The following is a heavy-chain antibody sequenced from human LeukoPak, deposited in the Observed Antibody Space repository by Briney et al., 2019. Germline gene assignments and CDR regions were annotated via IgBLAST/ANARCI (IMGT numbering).Heavy chain of an antibody. V-gene: IGHV4-59*01. J-gene: IGHJ6*03. CDR3: ARKDYYMDV. CDR1: GGSLSSYY. CDR2: IYYSGST. Sequence: SETLSLTCTVSGGSLSSYYGSWIRQPPGKGLEWIGYIYYSGSTNYNPSLKSRVTISVDTSKNQFSLKLSSVTAADTAVYYCARKDYYMDVWGKGTTVTVSS.